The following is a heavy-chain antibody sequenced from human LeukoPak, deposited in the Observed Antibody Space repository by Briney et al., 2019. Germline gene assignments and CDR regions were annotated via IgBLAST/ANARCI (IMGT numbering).Heavy chain of an antibody. CDR3: AKPQEADLWVPDY. CDR1: GFRFSNFG. CDR2: IRYDGGNK. Sequence: GGSLRLSCSASGFRFSNFGMHWVRQTPGKGLEWVGFIRYDGGNKYYADSVKGRFTISRDDSKNTLYLEMNSLIPEDAALYYCAKPQEADLWVPDYWGQGTLVTVSS. J-gene: IGHJ4*02. V-gene: IGHV3-30*02. D-gene: IGHD3-3*01.